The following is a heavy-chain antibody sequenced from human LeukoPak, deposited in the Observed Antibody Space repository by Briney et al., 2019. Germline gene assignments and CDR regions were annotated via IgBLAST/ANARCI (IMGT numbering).Heavy chain of an antibody. J-gene: IGHJ4*02. V-gene: IGHV4-34*01. D-gene: IGHD4-17*01. CDR1: GGSFSGYY. Sequence: SETLSLTCAVYGGSFSGYYWSWIRQPPGKGLEWIGEINHSGSTNYNPSLKSRVTISVDTSKNQFSLKLSSVTAADTAVYYCARSWGTVTTWRYFDYWGQGTLVTVSS. CDR2: INHSGST. CDR3: ARSWGTVTTWRYFDY.